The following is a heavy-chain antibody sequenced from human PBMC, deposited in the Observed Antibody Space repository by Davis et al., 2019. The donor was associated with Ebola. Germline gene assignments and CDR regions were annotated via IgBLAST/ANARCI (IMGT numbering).Heavy chain of an antibody. J-gene: IGHJ4*02. D-gene: IGHD2-15*01. Sequence: SVKVSCKASGFTFTSSAVQWVRQARGQRLEWIGWIVVGSGNTNYAQKFKERVTITRDMSTSTAYMELSSLRSEDTAVYYCALVGYCSGGSCRPFDYWGQGTLVTVSS. CDR2: IVVGSGNT. CDR3: ALVGYCSGGSCRPFDY. V-gene: IGHV1-58*01. CDR1: GFTFTSSA.